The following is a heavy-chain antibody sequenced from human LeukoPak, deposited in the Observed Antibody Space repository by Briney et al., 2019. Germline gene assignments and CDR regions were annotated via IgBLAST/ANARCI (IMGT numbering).Heavy chain of an antibody. D-gene: IGHD6-19*01. CDR2: IKEDGSEK. J-gene: IGHJ6*03. CDR1: GFTLSSYW. CDR3: ARGSLYSGWPYYYYYMDV. Sequence: HAGGSLRLSCAASGFTLSSYWMTWVRQAPGKGLEWVANIKEDGSEKYYVDSVKGRFTISRDNAKNSLYLQMNSLRAEDTAVYYCARGSLYSGWPYYYYYMDVWGKGTTVTVSS. V-gene: IGHV3-7*01.